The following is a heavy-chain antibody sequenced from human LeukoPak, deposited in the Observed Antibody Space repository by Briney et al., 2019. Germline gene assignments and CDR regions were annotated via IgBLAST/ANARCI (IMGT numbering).Heavy chain of an antibody. CDR1: GGSISSYY. D-gene: IGHD5-12*01. J-gene: IGHJ6*02. CDR2: IYYSGST. Sequence: SETLSLTFTVSGGSISSYYWSWIRQPPGKGLEWIGYIYYSGSTNYNPSLKSRVTISVDTSKNQFSLKLSSVTAADTAVYYCARVAIAYYYYGMDVWGQGTTVTVSS. CDR3: ARVAIAYYYYGMDV. V-gene: IGHV4-59*01.